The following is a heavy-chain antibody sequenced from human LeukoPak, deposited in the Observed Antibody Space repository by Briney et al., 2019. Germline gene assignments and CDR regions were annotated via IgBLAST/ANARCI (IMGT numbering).Heavy chain of an antibody. CDR2: MNPNSGNT. D-gene: IGHD3-3*01. Sequence: GASVKVSCKASGYTFTSYDINWVRQATGQGLEWMGWMNPNSGNTGYAQKFQGRVTITRNTSISTAYMELNSLRSEDAAVYYCARVRGYDFWSASSVWFDPWGQGTLVTVSS. CDR3: ARVRGYDFWSASSVWFDP. CDR1: GYTFTSYD. V-gene: IGHV1-8*03. J-gene: IGHJ5*02.